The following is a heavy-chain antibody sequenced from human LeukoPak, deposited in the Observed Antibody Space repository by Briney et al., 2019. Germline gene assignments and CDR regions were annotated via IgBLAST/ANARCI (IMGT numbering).Heavy chain of an antibody. V-gene: IGHV3-23*01. CDR2: ISGGGDGT. CDR3: AKDQGFYGSGSYKEYFQY. J-gene: IGHJ1*01. Sequence: PGGSLTLSCATSGFTFTTYWMNLVRQAPGKGLEWVSAISGGGDGTYYADSVKGRFTTSRDNSKNTLYLQMNSLRAEDTAVYYCAKDQGFYGSGSYKEYFQYWGQGTLVTVSS. D-gene: IGHD3-10*01. CDR1: GFTFTTYW.